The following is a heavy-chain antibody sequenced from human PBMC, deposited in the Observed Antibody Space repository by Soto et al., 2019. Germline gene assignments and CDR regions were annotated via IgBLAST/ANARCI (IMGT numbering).Heavy chain of an antibody. CDR1: GYTFTSYA. Sequence: ASVKVSCKASGYTFTSYAIHLVRQAPGQRLEWMGWINAGNGNTKYSQKFQGRVTITRDTSASTAYMELSSLRSEDTAVYYCAREYYDSSGFPEYYFDYWGQGTLVTVSS. V-gene: IGHV1-3*01. J-gene: IGHJ4*02. CDR2: INAGNGNT. CDR3: AREYYDSSGFPEYYFDY. D-gene: IGHD3-22*01.